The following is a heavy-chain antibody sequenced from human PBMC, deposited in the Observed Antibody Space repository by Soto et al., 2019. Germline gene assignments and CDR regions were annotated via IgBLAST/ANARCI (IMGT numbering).Heavy chain of an antibody. V-gene: IGHV4-39*01. D-gene: IGHD4-4*01. CDR3: ARHLPTRYSNYLDY. J-gene: IGHJ4*02. CDR1: GGSISSSSYY. CDR2: IYYSGST. Sequence: SETLSLTCTVSGGSISSSSYYWGWIRQPPGKGLEWIGSIYYSGSTYYNPSLKSRVTISVDTSENQFSLKLSSVTAADTAVYYCARHLPTRYSNYLDYWGQGTLVTVFS.